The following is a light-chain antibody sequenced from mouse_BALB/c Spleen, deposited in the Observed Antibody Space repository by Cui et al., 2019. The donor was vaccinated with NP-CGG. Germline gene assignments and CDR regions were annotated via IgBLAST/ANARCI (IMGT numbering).Light chain of an antibody. CDR3: DLWYSNHWV. V-gene: IGLV1*01. J-gene: IGLJ1*01. CDR2: GTN. CDR1: TGAVTTSNY. Sequence: QAVVTQESALPTSPGETVTFTCRSSTGAVTTSNYANWVQEKPDHLFTGLIGGTNNRAPGVPARFSGSLIGDKAALTITGAQTEDEAVYFCDLWYSNHWVFGGGTKLTVL.